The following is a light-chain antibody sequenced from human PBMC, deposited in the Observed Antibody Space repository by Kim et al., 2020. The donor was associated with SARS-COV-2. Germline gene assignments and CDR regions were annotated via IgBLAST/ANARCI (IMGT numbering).Light chain of an antibody. J-gene: IGKJ1*01. V-gene: IGKV3-11*01. CDR2: DAS. CDR1: QTVSSY. CDR3: HQRAGWPWT. Sequence: FAPGERATPSCRASQTVSSYLAWFQQKPGQAPRLLIFDASYRATGIPARFSAAGSGTDFTLTISSLEPEDFAVYYCHQRAGWPWTFGQGTKVDIK.